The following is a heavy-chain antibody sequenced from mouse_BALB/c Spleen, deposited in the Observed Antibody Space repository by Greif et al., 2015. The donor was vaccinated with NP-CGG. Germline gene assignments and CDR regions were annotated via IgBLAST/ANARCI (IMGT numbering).Heavy chain of an antibody. CDR2: INPSNGGT. V-gene: IGHV1S81*02. Sequence: QVQLQQSGAELVKPGASVKLSCKASGYTFTSYYMYWVKQRPGQGLEWIGGINPSNGGTNFNEKFKSKATLTVDKSSSTAYMQLSSLTSEDSAVYYFTRDYRYDDYFDYWGQGTTLTVSS. J-gene: IGHJ2*01. CDR1: GYTFTSYY. CDR3: TRDYRYDDYFDY. D-gene: IGHD2-14*01.